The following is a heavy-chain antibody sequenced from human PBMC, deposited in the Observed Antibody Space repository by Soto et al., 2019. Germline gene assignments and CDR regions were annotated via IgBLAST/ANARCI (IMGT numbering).Heavy chain of an antibody. D-gene: IGHD3-22*01. Sequence: RGESLKISCKGSGYSFTSYWISWVRQMPGKGLEWMGRIDPSDSYTNYSPSFQGHVTISADKSISTAYLQWSSLKASDTAMYYCARIPSYYYDSSSGMDVWGQGTTVTVSS. CDR2: IDPSDSYT. V-gene: IGHV5-10-1*01. CDR1: GYSFTSYW. J-gene: IGHJ6*02. CDR3: ARIPSYYYDSSSGMDV.